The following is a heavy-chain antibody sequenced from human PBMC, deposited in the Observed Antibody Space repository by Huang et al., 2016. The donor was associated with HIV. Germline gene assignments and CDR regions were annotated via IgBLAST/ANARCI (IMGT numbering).Heavy chain of an antibody. CDR1: GYTLSTYS. Sequence: EVQLVESGGGLAQPGGSLRLSCVASGYTLSTYSMNWVRQAPGKGREWVSYISKTSGATAYAESVKGRFTVSRDNVKNSLYLQMNRLRVEDTAMYYCVRDSSSGLQLRYWGQGALVIVS. CDR3: VRDSSSGLQLRY. V-gene: IGHV3-48*01. CDR2: ISKTSGAT. J-gene: IGHJ4*02. D-gene: IGHD3-22*01.